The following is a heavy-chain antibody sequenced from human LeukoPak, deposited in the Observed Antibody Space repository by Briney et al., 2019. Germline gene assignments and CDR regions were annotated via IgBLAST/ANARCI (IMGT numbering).Heavy chain of an antibody. J-gene: IGHJ6*03. CDR3: ARQAYYYYYMVV. V-gene: IGHV4-59*08. CDR1: GGSISSYY. Sequence: SETLSLTCTVSGGSISSYYWSWIRQPPGKGLEWIGYIYYSGSTNSNPSLKSRVTISVDTSKNQFSLKLSSVTAADTAVYYCARQAYYYYYMVVWGKGTTGTVTS. CDR2: IYYSGST.